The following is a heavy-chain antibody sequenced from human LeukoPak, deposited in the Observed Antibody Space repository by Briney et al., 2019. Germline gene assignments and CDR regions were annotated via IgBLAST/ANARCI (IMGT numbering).Heavy chain of an antibody. CDR1: GGTFSSYA. V-gene: IGHV1-69*05. Sequence: SVKVSCKASGGTFSSYAISWVRQAPGQGLEWMGGIIPIFGTANYAQKFQGRVTITTDESTSTAYMELSSLRSEDTAVYYCARGSVAGTGSAFDIWGQGQWSPSLQ. D-gene: IGHD6-19*01. J-gene: IGHJ3*02. CDR3: ARGSVAGTGSAFDI. CDR2: IIPIFGTA.